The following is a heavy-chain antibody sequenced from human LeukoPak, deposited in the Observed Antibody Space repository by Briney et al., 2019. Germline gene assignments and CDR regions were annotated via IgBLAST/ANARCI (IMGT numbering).Heavy chain of an antibody. CDR2: ISSDGNNK. V-gene: IGHV3-30*18. CDR1: GFTFSAYG. Sequence: GRSLRLSCAASGFTFSAYGMHWVRQAPGKGLEWVAVISSDGNNKYYADYVKGRFTISRDNSKNTLYLQMNSLRAEDTAVYYCAKDPGTEYDFWSGYAGYFDYWGQGTLVTVSS. CDR3: AKDPGTEYDFWSGYAGYFDY. D-gene: IGHD3-3*01. J-gene: IGHJ4*02.